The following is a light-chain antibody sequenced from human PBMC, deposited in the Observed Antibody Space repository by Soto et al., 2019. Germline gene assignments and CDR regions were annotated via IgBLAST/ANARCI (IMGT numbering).Light chain of an antibody. Sequence: EVVLTQSPATLSLSPGERATLSCRASQSINVYLAWYQQTPGQAPSLLISDASNRATGIPARFSASGSGTDFTLTISSLEPEDLAVYYCQQRSNWPRTFGQGTKVEIK. V-gene: IGKV3-11*01. CDR3: QQRSNWPRT. CDR1: QSINVY. J-gene: IGKJ1*01. CDR2: DAS.